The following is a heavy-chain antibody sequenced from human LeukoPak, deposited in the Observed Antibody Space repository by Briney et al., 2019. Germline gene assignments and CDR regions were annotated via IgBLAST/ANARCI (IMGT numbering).Heavy chain of an antibody. CDR3: AREDYNDSGWYFDL. Sequence: GGSLRLSCAASGFTFRNYWMHWVRQAPGRGLVWVARIKSDGTSTTYAEPVKGRFTISRDNAKNTLYVQMNSLGAEDTAVYYCAREDYNDSGWYFDLWGRGTLVTVSS. J-gene: IGHJ2*01. CDR2: IKSDGTST. V-gene: IGHV3-74*01. CDR1: GFTFRNYW. D-gene: IGHD4-17*01.